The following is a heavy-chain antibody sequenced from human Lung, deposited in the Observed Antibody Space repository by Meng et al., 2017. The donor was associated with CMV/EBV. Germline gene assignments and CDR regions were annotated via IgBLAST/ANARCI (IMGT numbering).Heavy chain of an antibody. Sequence: GSLRLXCTVSGYSISSGYYWGWIRQPPGKGLEWIGSIYHSGSTYYNPSLKSRVTISVDTSKNQFSLKLSSVTAADTAVYYCARDNWNYDQKLCAYWGQG. V-gene: IGHV4-38-2*02. D-gene: IGHD1-7*01. CDR1: GYSISSGYY. J-gene: IGHJ4*02. CDR2: IYHSGST. CDR3: ARDNWNYDQKLCAY.